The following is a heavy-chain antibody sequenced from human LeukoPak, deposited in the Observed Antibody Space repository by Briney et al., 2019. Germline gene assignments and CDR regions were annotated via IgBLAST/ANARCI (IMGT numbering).Heavy chain of an antibody. CDR1: GGSFSRNA. Sequence: GASVKVSCKASGGSFSRNAISWVRQAPGQGLEWMGRFIPILGIATYAQKFQGRVTITADRSTSTAYMELSSLRSEDTAVYYCARIRAVGVPVAIDAYYSYGMDVWGQGTAVTVSS. V-gene: IGHV1-69*04. CDR3: ARIRAVGVPVAIDAYYSYGMDV. CDR2: FIPILGIA. J-gene: IGHJ6*02. D-gene: IGHD2-2*02.